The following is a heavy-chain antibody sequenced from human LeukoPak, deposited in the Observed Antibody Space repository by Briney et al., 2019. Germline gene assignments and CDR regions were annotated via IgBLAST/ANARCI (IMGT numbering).Heavy chain of an antibody. CDR2: IIPIFGTA. Sequence: LGSSVKVSCKASGGTFSSYAISWVRQAPGQGLEWMGGIIPIFGTANYAQKFQGRVTITTDESTSTAYMELSSLRSEDTAVYYCARVSVYYGRSSYYYFYFDYWGQGTLVTVSS. D-gene: IGHD3-22*01. V-gene: IGHV1-69*05. J-gene: IGHJ4*01. CDR3: ARVSVYYGRSSYYYFYFDY. CDR1: GGTFSSYA.